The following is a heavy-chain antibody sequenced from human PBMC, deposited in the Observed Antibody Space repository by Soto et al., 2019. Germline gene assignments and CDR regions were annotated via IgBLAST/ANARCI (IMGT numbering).Heavy chain of an antibody. D-gene: IGHD2-15*01. Sequence: GSLRLSCAASGFTFSSYAMSWVRQAPGKGLEWVSAISGSGGSTYYADSVKGRFTISRDNSKNTLYLQMNSLRAEDTAVYYCAKDGYCSGGSCYHPSAYWGQGTRVTVSS. CDR1: GFTFSSYA. CDR3: AKDGYCSGGSCYHPSAY. J-gene: IGHJ4*02. CDR2: ISGSGGST. V-gene: IGHV3-23*01.